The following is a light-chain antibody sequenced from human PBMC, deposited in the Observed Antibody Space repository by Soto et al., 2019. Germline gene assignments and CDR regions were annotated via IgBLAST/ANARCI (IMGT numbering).Light chain of an antibody. J-gene: IGKJ1*01. V-gene: IGKV3-20*01. CDR3: QQYGSSPTWT. CDR2: DAA. CDR1: QSISSRS. Sequence: EIVLTQSPDTLSLSPGERVTLSCRASQSISSRSLAWYQQKPGQAPRLLIYDAATRATGIPDRFSGSGSGTDFTLTISRLEPEDFAVYYCQQYGSSPTWTFGQGTKVDIK.